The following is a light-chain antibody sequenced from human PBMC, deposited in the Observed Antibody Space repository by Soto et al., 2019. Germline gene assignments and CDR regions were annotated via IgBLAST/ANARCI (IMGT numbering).Light chain of an antibody. CDR1: HSLSIY. Sequence: DIQMTQSPSSLSASVGDRVTFICRASHSLSIYLNWYQQKPGKAPKLLIYAASSLQSGVPSRFSGSGSGTDFTLTISSLQPEDFAVYYCQQSYRTPRTFGQGTKVE. J-gene: IGKJ1*01. CDR2: AAS. V-gene: IGKV1-39*01. CDR3: QQSYRTPRT.